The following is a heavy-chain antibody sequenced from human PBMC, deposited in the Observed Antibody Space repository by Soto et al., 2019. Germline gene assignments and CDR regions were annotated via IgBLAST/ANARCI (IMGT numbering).Heavy chain of an antibody. CDR3: AGGTNPTAFTPDY. J-gene: IGHJ4*02. V-gene: IGHV1-3*01. Sequence: QVTLVQSGAEVKKPGASLKVSCRASGYTLGTYSMHWVRQAPGQRLEWMGCINGGSGDTRYSQNFQDRVTIVRDTSANTAYMELSRLTSEDSAVYYSAGGTNPTAFTPDYWGQGTLVTVSS. CDR1: GYTLGTYS. CDR2: INGGSGDT. D-gene: IGHD2-15*01.